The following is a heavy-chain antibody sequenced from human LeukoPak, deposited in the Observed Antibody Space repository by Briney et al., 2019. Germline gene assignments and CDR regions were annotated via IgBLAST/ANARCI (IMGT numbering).Heavy chain of an antibody. CDR3: ARDYYGDYPKGSAFDI. CDR2: INWNGGST. V-gene: IGHV3-20*04. CDR1: GFTFDDYG. Sequence: GGSLRLSCAASGFTFDDYGMSWVRQAPGEGLEWVSGINWNGGSTGYADSVKGRFTISRDNAKNSLYLQMNSLRAEDTALYYCARDYYGDYPKGSAFDIWGQGTMVTVSS. D-gene: IGHD4-17*01. J-gene: IGHJ3*02.